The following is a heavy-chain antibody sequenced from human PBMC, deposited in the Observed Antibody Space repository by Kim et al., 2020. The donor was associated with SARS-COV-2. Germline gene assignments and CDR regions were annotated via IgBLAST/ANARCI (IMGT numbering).Heavy chain of an antibody. D-gene: IGHD3-10*01. V-gene: IGHV5-10-1*01. J-gene: IGHJ6*02. Sequence: GESLKISCKGSGYSFTSYWISWVRQMPGKGLEWMGRIDPSDSYTNYSPSFQGHVTISADKSISTAYLQWSSLKASDTAMYYCASADYGSGSYLSHYYGMDVWGQGTTVTVSS. CDR1: GYSFTSYW. CDR2: IDPSDSYT. CDR3: ASADYGSGSYLSHYYGMDV.